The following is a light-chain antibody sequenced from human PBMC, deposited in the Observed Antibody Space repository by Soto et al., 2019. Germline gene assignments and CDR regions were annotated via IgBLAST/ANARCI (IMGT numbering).Light chain of an antibody. CDR1: QTINNY. J-gene: IGKJ1*01. CDR3: QKSDSTPWT. CDR2: SAS. Sequence: DIQMTQSPSSLSASVGDSVTITCRTSQTINNYLNWYQQKPGKAPKLLVYSASRLQSGVPSRFSGSGSGTNFTLTISDLQPEDFTTYYCQKSDSTPWTVGQGTKVEIK. V-gene: IGKV1-39*01.